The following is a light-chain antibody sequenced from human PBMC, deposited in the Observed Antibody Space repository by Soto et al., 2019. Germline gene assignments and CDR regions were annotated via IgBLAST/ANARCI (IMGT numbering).Light chain of an antibody. CDR2: GIY. CDR1: QVLGTN. J-gene: IGKJ5*01. Sequence: EILMTQSPGTLSVSPGETATLSCRASQVLGTNLAWYQQKPGQSPTLLIYGIYIRATGVPVRFTGSGSGTEFTLTITSLQSEDFATYYCQQYNYWPPITFGQGTRLEIK. CDR3: QQYNYWPPIT. V-gene: IGKV3-15*01.